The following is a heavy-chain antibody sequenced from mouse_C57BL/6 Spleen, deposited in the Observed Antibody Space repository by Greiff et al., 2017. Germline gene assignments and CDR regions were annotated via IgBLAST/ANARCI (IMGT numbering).Heavy chain of an antibody. CDR2: INPNNGGT. CDR3: ARSSEYDAAGFAY. Sequence: EVQLQQSGPELVKPGASVKISCKASGYTFTDYYMNWVKQSHGKSLEWIGDINPNNGGTSYNQKFKGKATLTVDKSSSTAYMELRSLTSEDSAVYYCARSSEYDAAGFAYWGQGTLVTVSA. CDR1: GYTFTDYY. J-gene: IGHJ3*01. D-gene: IGHD2-4*01. V-gene: IGHV1-26*01.